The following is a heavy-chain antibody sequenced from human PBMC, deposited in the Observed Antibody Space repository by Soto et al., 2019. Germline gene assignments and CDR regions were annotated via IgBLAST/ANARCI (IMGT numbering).Heavy chain of an antibody. Sequence: QITLKESGPTLVKPTQTLTLTCTFSGFSLSTSGVGVGWIRQPPGKALEWLALIYWDDDKRYSPSLKSRLTITEDTTKNQVVLTMTNMDPVDTATYYCAHRQRTVYFDYWGQGTLVTVSS. J-gene: IGHJ4*02. V-gene: IGHV2-5*02. CDR2: IYWDDDK. D-gene: IGHD4-17*01. CDR3: AHRQRTVYFDY. CDR1: GFSLSTSGVG.